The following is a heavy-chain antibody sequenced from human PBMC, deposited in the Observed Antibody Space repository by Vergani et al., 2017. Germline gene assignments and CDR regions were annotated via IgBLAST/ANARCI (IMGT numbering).Heavy chain of an antibody. D-gene: IGHD5-18*01. V-gene: IGHV3-49*04. Sequence: EVQLVESGGGLVPPGRSLRLSCAASGFPFGDYAMTWVRQAPGKGLEWVAFIRNKAYGGTTEYAASVKGRFTISRDDSKRLAYLQLSGLKTEDTAVYFCSRGRGYSFGYSDYWGQEPWSPSPQ. CDR3: SRGRGYSFGYSDY. CDR1: GFPFGDYA. J-gene: IGHJ4*01. CDR2: IRNKAYGGTT.